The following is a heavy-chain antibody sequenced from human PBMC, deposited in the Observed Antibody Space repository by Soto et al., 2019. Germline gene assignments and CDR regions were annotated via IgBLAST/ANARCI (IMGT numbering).Heavy chain of an antibody. J-gene: IGHJ5*01. CDR3: ARLIGNSWLDS. CDR2: THYRSKGYN. CDR1: GDSVSTNSAT. Sequence: QVQLQQSGPGLVKPSQTLSLTCAISGDSVSTNSATWDWIRQSPSRGLEWLGRTHYRSKGYNDYPVSVEGRITITPDTSNHQAPLQQNSVTPDDTAVYYCARLIGNSWLDSWGQGTLVTVSS. V-gene: IGHV6-1*01.